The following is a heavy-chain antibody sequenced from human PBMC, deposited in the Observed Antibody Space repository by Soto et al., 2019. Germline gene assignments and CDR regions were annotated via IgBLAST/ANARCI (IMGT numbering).Heavy chain of an antibody. Sequence: QVQLVESGGGVVQPGRSLRLSCAASGFTFSSYGMHWARQAPGKGREWVAVISYDGSNKYYADSVKGRFTISRDNSKNTLYLQMNSLRAEDTAVYYCAKDRNYDRIDYWGQGNLVTVSS. CDR1: GFTFSSYG. V-gene: IGHV3-30*18. D-gene: IGHD3-22*01. J-gene: IGHJ4*02. CDR2: ISYDGSNK. CDR3: AKDRNYDRIDY.